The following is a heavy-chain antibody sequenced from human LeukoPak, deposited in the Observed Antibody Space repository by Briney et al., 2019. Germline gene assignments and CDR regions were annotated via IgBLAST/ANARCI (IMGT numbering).Heavy chain of an antibody. D-gene: IGHD3-10*01. CDR1: GFPLSSYA. CDR3: AKDIRAVGINAFDI. J-gene: IGHJ3*02. Sequence: GGSLRLSCAASGFPLSSYAMSWVRQGPGKGLEWVAATSSSDPGTYHADSVRGRFTISRDNAKNSLYLQMNSLRAEDTALYYCAKDIRAVGINAFDIWGQGTMVTVSS. CDR2: TSSSDPGT. V-gene: IGHV3-23*01.